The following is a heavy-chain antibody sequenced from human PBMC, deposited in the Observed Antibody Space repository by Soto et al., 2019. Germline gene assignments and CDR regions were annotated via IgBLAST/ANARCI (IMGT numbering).Heavy chain of an antibody. CDR1: GFTFSSYG. J-gene: IGHJ4*02. CDR3: ARSYYDSSGYDY. Sequence: GGSLRLSCAASGFTFSSYGMHWVRQAPGKGLEWVAVIWYDGSNKYYADSVKGRFTISRDNSKNTLYLQMNSLRAEDTAVYSCARSYYDSSGYDYWGQGTLVTVSS. D-gene: IGHD3-22*01. CDR2: IWYDGSNK. V-gene: IGHV3-33*01.